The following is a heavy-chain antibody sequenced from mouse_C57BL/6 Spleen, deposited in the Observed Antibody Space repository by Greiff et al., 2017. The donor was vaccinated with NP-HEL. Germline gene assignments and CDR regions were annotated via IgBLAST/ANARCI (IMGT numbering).Heavy chain of an antibody. CDR1: GFTFSSYA. CDR2: ISDGGSYT. D-gene: IGHD4-1*01. J-gene: IGHJ2*01. CDR3: AREDWDYFDY. Sequence: EVMLVESGGGLVKPGGSLKLSCAASGFTFSSYAMSWVRQTPEKRLEWVATISDGGSYTYYPENVKGRFTISRDNAKNNLYLQMSHLKSEDTAMYYCAREDWDYFDYWGQGTTLTVSS. V-gene: IGHV5-4*01.